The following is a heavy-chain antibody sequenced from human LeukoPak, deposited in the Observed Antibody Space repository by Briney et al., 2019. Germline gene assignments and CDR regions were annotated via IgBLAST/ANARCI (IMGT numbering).Heavy chain of an antibody. Sequence: PGGSLRLSCAASGFTFHDYAMHWVRQAPGKGLEWVSGISWHSGSIGYAGSVKGRFTISRDNAKNSLYLQMNSLRAEDTALYYCAKDTWDSSGYLSLWGQGTLVTVSS. D-gene: IGHD3-22*01. CDR3: AKDTWDSSGYLSL. CDR1: GFTFHDYA. V-gene: IGHV3-9*01. J-gene: IGHJ4*02. CDR2: ISWHSGSI.